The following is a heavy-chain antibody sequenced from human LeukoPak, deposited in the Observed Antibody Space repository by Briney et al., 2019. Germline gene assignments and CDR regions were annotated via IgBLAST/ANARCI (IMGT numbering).Heavy chain of an antibody. CDR2: FDPEDGET. D-gene: IGHD4-17*01. CDR3: ATDLRSYV. V-gene: IGHV1-24*01. CDR1: GYTFTSYD. Sequence: ASVKVSCKASGYTFTSYDINWVRQATGQGLEWMGGFDPEDGETIYAQKFQGRVTMTEDTSTDTAYMELSSLRSEDTAVYYCATDLRSYVWGQGTTVTVSS. J-gene: IGHJ6*02.